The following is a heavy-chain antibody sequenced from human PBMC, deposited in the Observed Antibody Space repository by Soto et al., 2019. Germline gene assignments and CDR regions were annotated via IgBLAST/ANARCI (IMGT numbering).Heavy chain of an antibody. CDR1: GFTFSSYE. CDR3: ARVNRGYRETTRNMDV. Sequence: GGSLRLSCAASGFTFSSYEINWVRQAPGKGLEWVSHISRTGTIIYYADSVKGRFTTSRDNAENSLYLQMNSLRAEDAALYYCARVNRGYRETTRNMDVWGQGTTVTVSS. J-gene: IGHJ6*02. V-gene: IGHV3-48*03. D-gene: IGHD3-22*01. CDR2: ISRTGTII.